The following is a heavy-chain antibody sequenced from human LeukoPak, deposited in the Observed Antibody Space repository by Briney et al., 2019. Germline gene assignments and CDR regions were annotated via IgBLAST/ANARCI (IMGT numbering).Heavy chain of an antibody. CDR1: GFTFSIYA. V-gene: IGHV3-64*01. J-gene: IGHJ3*02. Sequence: GSPRLSCAASGFTFSIYAMHWVRQAPGKGLEDVSAIVTNGGSTYYANSVKGRFIISRDNSKNTLYLQMGSLRAEDMAVYYCASIRGYCSGGSCYGAFDIWGQGTMVTVSS. D-gene: IGHD2-15*01. CDR3: ASIRGYCSGGSCYGAFDI. CDR2: IVTNGGST.